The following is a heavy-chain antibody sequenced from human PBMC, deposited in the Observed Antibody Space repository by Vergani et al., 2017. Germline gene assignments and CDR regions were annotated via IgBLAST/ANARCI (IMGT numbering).Heavy chain of an antibody. CDR3: ARGQTRITMVRGVIISYFDY. Sequence: QVQLQESGPGLVKPSETLSLTCTVSGGSISSYYWSWIRQPPGKGLEWIGYIYYSGSTNYNPSLKSRVTISVDTSKNQFSLKLSSVTAADTAVYYCARGQTRITMVRGVIISYFDYWGQGTLVTVSS. D-gene: IGHD3-10*01. CDR2: IYYSGST. V-gene: IGHV4-59*01. CDR1: GGSISSYY. J-gene: IGHJ4*02.